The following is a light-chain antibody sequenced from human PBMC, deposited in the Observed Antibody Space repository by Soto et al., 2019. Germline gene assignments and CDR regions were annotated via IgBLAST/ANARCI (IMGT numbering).Light chain of an antibody. J-gene: IGLJ2*01. CDR1: SSDIGDYNF. CDR3: RSYTSSGPVVV. CDR2: DVS. V-gene: IGLV2-14*03. Sequence: QSVLTQPASVSGSPGQSISISCTGTSSDIGDYNFVSWYQHHPGKVPKLVTYDVSNRPSGVSNRFSGSKSGNTAYLTISGLQAEDEADYYCRSYTSSGPVVVFGGGTKLTVL.